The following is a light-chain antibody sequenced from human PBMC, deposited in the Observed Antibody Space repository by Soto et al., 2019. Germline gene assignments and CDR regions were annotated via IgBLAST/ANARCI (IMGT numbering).Light chain of an antibody. Sequence: EIVLTQSPATLSLSPGERATLSCGASQSVSNNYLAWYQHKPGLAPRLLIHDASTRATGIPDRFSGSGSGTDFTLTISGLEPEDFAVYYCQQYGTSPRTFGQGTKVDIK. J-gene: IGKJ1*01. CDR2: DAS. CDR1: QSVSNNY. V-gene: IGKV3D-20*01. CDR3: QQYGTSPRT.